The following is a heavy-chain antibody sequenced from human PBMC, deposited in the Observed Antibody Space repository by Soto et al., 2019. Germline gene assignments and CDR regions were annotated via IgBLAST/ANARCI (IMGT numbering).Heavy chain of an antibody. V-gene: IGHV3-23*01. CDR3: AKDHSRIAARCPGDY. D-gene: IGHD6-6*01. CDR2: FRESGGTT. Sequence: GGSLGLSCAASGFGFTFSTSAMSWVRQAPGKGLEWVSTFRESGGTTHYANSVKGRFTISRDNSKNMLYLQMNSLRAEDTAVYYCAKDHSRIAARCPGDYWGKGTLVTVSS. J-gene: IGHJ4*02. CDR1: GFGFTFSTSA.